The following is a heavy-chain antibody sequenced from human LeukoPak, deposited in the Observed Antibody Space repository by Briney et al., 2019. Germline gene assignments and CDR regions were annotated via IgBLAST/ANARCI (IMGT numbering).Heavy chain of an antibody. J-gene: IGHJ5*02. CDR3: AVRRITMFQDWFDP. CDR2: IKQDGSEK. D-gene: IGHD3-10*02. V-gene: IGHV3-7*01. CDR1: GFTFSSYW. Sequence: PGGSLRLSCAASGFTFSSYWMSWVRQAPGKGLEWVANIKQDGSEKYYVDSVKGRFTISRDNAKNSLYLQMNSLRAEDTAVYYCAVRRITMFQDWFDPWGQGTLVTVSS.